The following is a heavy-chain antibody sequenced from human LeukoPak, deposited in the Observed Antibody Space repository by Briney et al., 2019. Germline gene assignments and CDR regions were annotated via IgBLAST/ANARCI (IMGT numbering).Heavy chain of an antibody. D-gene: IGHD1-26*01. Sequence: GGSLRLSCAASGFTFSNYNMNWVRQAPGKGLEWVSSISSSSSYIYYGDSVKGRFTISRDNAKNSLYLQMNSLRAEDTAVYYCARGTARVGATNDYWGQGTLVTVSS. CDR3: ARGTARVGATNDY. CDR1: GFTFSNYN. V-gene: IGHV3-21*04. J-gene: IGHJ4*02. CDR2: ISSSSSYI.